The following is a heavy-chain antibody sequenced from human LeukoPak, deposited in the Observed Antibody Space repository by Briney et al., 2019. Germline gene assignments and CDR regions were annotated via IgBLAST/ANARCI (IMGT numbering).Heavy chain of an antibody. V-gene: IGHV4-39*07. J-gene: IGHJ4*02. CDR1: GGSISSSSYY. Sequence: SETLSLTCTVSGGSISSSSYYWGWIRQPPGKGLEWIGSIYYSGSTCYNPSLKSRVTISVDTSKNQFSLKLSSVTAADTAVYYCAMGGEAAASSSYYFDYWGQGTLVTVSS. CDR2: IYYSGST. CDR3: AMGGEAAASSSYYFDY. D-gene: IGHD6-13*01.